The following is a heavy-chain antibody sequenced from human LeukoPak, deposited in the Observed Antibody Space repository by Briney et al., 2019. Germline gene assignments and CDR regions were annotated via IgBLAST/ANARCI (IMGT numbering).Heavy chain of an antibody. D-gene: IGHD3-10*01. CDR3: ARHFSYGSGSYYNADC. Sequence: GESLKISCKGSGYSFTSYWIGWVRQMPGKGLEWMGIIYPGDSDTRYSPSFQGQVTISADKSISTAYLQWSSLKASDTAMYYCARHFSYGSGSYYNADCWGQGTLVTVSS. J-gene: IGHJ4*02. V-gene: IGHV5-51*01. CDR1: GYSFTSYW. CDR2: IYPGDSDT.